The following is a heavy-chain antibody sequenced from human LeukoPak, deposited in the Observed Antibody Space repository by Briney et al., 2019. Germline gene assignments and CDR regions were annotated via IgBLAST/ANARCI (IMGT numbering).Heavy chain of an antibody. Sequence: GSSVKVSCKASGGTFSSYAISWVRQAPGQGLEWMGGIIPIFGTANYAQKFQGRVTITMDESTSTAYMELSSLRSEDTAVYYCARDGWDCSGGSCYFDYWGQGTLVTVSS. D-gene: IGHD2-15*01. CDR2: IIPIFGTA. CDR1: GGTFSSYA. CDR3: ARDGWDCSGGSCYFDY. J-gene: IGHJ4*02. V-gene: IGHV1-69*05.